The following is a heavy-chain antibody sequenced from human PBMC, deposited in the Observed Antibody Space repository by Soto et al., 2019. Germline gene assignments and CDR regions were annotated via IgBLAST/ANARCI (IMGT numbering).Heavy chain of an antibody. J-gene: IGHJ3*02. CDR2: IYPGDSDT. CDR3: VGQAVLGATKSFDI. V-gene: IGHV5-51*01. Sequence: GESLKISCNGSGYMFTSYWIAWGRQMPGKGLEWMGTIYPGDSDTRYSPPFQGQVTISADKSISTAYLQWSSLKASDTAMYYCVGQAVLGATKSFDIWGQGTMVTVSS. CDR1: GYMFTSYW. D-gene: IGHD1-26*01.